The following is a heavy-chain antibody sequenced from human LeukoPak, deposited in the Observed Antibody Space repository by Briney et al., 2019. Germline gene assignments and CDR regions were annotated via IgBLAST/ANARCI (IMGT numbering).Heavy chain of an antibody. J-gene: IGHJ3*02. CDR2: ISSSSSYI. CDR1: GFTFSSYS. V-gene: IGHV3-21*01. D-gene: IGHD1-14*01. Sequence: GGSLRLSCAASGFTFSSYSMNWVRQAPGKGLEWVSSISSSSSYIYYADSVKGRFTISRDNAKNSLYLQMNSLRAEDTAVYYCARGRTGAWDAFDIWGQGTMVTVSS. CDR3: ARGRTGAWDAFDI.